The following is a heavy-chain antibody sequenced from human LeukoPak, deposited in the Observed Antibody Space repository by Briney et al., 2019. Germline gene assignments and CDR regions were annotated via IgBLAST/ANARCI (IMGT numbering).Heavy chain of an antibody. CDR1: GFTFSSYS. V-gene: IGHV3-21*01. CDR3: AREILAPGKTHDY. J-gene: IGHJ4*02. Sequence: GGSLRLSCAASGFTFSSYSMNWVRQAPGKGLEWVSSISSSSSYIYYADSVKGRFTISRDNAKNTLFLQINSLRAEDTAVYYCAREILAPGKTHDYWGQGTLVTVSS. CDR2: ISSSSSYI.